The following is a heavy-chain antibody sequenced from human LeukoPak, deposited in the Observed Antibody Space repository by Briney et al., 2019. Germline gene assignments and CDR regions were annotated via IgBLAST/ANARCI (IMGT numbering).Heavy chain of an antibody. J-gene: IGHJ6*03. CDR3: ASLNYYDSSGYYSGYYYYYYYMDV. V-gene: IGHV4-39*01. CDR1: GGSISSSSYY. CDR2: IYYSGST. D-gene: IGHD3-22*01. Sequence: SETLSLTCTVSGGSISSSSYYWGWIRQPPGKGLEWIGSIYYSGSTYYNPSLKSRVTISVDTSKNQFSLKLSSVTAADTAVYYCASLNYYDSSGYYSGYYYYYYYMDVWGKGTTVTVSS.